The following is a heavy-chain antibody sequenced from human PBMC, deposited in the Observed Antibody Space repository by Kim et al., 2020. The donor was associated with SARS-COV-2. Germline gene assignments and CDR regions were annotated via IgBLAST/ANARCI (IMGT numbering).Heavy chain of an antibody. J-gene: IGHJ5*02. CDR1: GYTFTSYA. V-gene: IGHV7-4-1*02. CDR2: INTNTGNP. D-gene: IGHD2-2*01. CDR3: ARDFIEEYCSSTSCYEGKDRWFDP. Sequence: ASVKVSCKASGYTFTSYAMNWVRQAPGQGLEWMGWINTNTGNPTYAQGFTGRFVFSLDTSVSTAYLQISSLKAEDTAVYYCARDFIEEYCSSTSCYEGKDRWFDPWGQGTLVTVSS.